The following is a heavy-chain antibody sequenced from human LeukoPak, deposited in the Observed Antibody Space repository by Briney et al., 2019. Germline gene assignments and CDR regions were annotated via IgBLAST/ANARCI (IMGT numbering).Heavy chain of an antibody. CDR1: GFTFSNYA. D-gene: IGHD2/OR15-2a*01. Sequence: GGSLRLSCAASGFTFSNYAMSWVRQAPGKGLEWISAFSCSGGSTYYADSVKGRFTISRDNSKNTLYLQMNILRAEDTAVYYCATSGLSRFGFWGQGTLVTVSS. CDR2: FSCSGGST. J-gene: IGHJ4*02. CDR3: ATSGLSRFGF. V-gene: IGHV3-23*01.